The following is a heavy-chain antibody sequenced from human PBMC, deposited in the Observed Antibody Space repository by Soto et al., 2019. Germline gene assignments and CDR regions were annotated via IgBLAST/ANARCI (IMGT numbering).Heavy chain of an antibody. Sequence: QVQLVESGGGVVQPGKSLRLSCAASGFTFSSYAMHWARQAPGKGLEWVTVISIRGGDEYYAESVRGRFTISRDDSKNTLYLQMDSLRGEDTAVYYCARGTIVARQHLDYWGKGTLVTVSS. CDR1: GFTFSSYA. CDR3: ARGTIVARQHLDY. CDR2: ISIRGGDE. D-gene: IGHD6-6*01. V-gene: IGHV3-30*03. J-gene: IGHJ4*02.